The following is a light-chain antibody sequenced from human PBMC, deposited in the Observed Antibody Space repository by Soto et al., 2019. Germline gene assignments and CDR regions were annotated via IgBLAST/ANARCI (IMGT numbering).Light chain of an antibody. CDR3: QVRPSWSSA. CDR2: DAS. Sequence: EFVLTQSPATLSLSPGERATLSCRASQSVSSYLAWYQQKPGQAPRLLIYDASSRATGIPARFSGTGSGTDFTLTINSLEPEDFAVYYCQVRPSWSSAFGRGTRLEIK. J-gene: IGKJ5*01. CDR1: QSVSSY. V-gene: IGKV3-11*01.